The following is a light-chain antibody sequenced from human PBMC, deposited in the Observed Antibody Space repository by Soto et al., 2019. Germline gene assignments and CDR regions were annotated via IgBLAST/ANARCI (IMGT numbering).Light chain of an antibody. Sequence: DIPVTQAPSTLVGSVGGKVTIPFPASQTISSWLAWYQQKPGKAPKLLIYKASTLKSGVPSRFSGSGSGTEFTLTISSLQPDDFATYYCQHYNSYSEAFGQGTKVDIK. V-gene: IGKV1-5*03. CDR2: KAS. J-gene: IGKJ1*01. CDR1: QTISSW. CDR3: QHYNSYSEA.